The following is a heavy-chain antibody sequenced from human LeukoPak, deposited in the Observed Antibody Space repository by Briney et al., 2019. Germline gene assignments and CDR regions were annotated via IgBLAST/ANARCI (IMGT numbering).Heavy chain of an antibody. J-gene: IGHJ4*02. Sequence: GRSLRLSCAASGFTFSSYGMHWVRHAPGKGLEWVAVISSDGVNKYSADSVKGRFTISRDNSKNTLYLQMNSLRAEDTAVYYCAKGQNYYDGSGYYSTDYWGQGTPVTVSS. CDR2: ISSDGVNK. V-gene: IGHV3-30*18. CDR3: AKGQNYYDGSGYYSTDY. CDR1: GFTFSSYG. D-gene: IGHD3-22*01.